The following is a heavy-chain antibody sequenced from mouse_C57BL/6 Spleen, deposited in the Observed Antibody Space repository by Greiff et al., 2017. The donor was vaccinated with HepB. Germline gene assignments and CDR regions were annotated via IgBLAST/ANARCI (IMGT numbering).Heavy chain of an antibody. J-gene: IGHJ4*01. CDR2: IHPNSGST. V-gene: IGHV1-64*01. CDR3: ARRDADYAMDY. Sequence: VQLQQPGAELVKPGASVKLSCKASGYTFTSYWMHWVKQRPGQGLEWIGMIHPNSGSTNYNEKFKSKATLTVDKSSSTAYMQLSSLTSEDSAVYYCARRDADYAMDYWGQGTSVTVSS. CDR1: GYTFTSYW.